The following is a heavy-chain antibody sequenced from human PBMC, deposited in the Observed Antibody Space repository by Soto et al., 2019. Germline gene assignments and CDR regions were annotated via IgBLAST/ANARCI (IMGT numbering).Heavy chain of an antibody. CDR1: GYSFAGYW. CDR2: IDPSDSQT. Sequence: PGESLKISCKGSGYSFAGYWITWVRQKPGRGLEWMGRIDPSDSQTYYSPSFRGHVTISATKSITTVFLQWSSLRASDTAMYYCARQIYDSDTGPNFQYYFDSWGQGTPVTVSS. J-gene: IGHJ4*02. D-gene: IGHD3-22*01. V-gene: IGHV5-10-1*01. CDR3: ARQIYDSDTGPNFQYYFDS.